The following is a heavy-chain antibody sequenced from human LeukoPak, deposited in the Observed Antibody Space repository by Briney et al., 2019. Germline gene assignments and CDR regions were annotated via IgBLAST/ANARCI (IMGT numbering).Heavy chain of an antibody. CDR1: GGSISSCGYS. CDR2: IYHSGST. J-gene: IGHJ6*02. Sequence: SETLSLTCAVSGGSISSCGYSWSWLRQPPGQDLEWIGYIYHSGSTYYNPSLKSRVTISVDRSKKQFSLKLSSVTAADTAVYYCARATYGGGMDVWGQGTTVTVSS. D-gene: IGHD3-10*01. V-gene: IGHV4-30-2*01. CDR3: ARATYGGGMDV.